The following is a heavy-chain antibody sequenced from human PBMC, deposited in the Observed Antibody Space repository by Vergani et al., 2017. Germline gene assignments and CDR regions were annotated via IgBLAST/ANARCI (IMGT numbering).Heavy chain of an antibody. J-gene: IGHJ6*03. V-gene: IGHV4-61*02. CDR3: ARETVVTSWDGYRFHYKDV. CDR2: STDGST. D-gene: IGHD3-16*02. CDR1: GGSISSGDHC. Sequence: QVQLQESGPGVVKPSQTLSLTCAVSGGSISSGDHCWTWIRQRPGKGLEWIGRTSTDGSTNYNPSLKSRVTVSVDTSKTQISLRLTSVTAEDTAVYYCARETVVTSWDGYRFHYKDVWGKGTTVTVSS.